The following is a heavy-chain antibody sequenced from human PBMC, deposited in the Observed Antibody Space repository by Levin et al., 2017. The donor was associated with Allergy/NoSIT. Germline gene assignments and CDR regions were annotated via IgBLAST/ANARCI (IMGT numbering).Heavy chain of an antibody. CDR3: ARTSSGAFDI. D-gene: IGHD6-25*01. V-gene: IGHV4-4*07. CDR1: GGSISSHY. CDR2: INTSGST. J-gene: IGHJ3*02. Sequence: PSETLSLTCIVSGGSISSHYWSWIRQPAGKGLEWIGRINTSGSTNYNPSLKSRVTMSVDTSKNQFSLKLSSVTAADTAVYYCARTSSGAFDIWSQGTMVTVSS.